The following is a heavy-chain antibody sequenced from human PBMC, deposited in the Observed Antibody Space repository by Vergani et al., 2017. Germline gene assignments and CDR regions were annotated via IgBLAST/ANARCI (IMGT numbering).Heavy chain of an antibody. CDR1: GGSFSGYY. J-gene: IGHJ5*02. D-gene: IGHD1-26*01. CDR2: IHHSGST. Sequence: QVQLQQWGAGLLKPSETLSLTCAVYGGSFSGYYWSWIRQPPGKGLEWIGEIHHSGSTNYNPSLKSRVTISVDTSKNQFSLQLNSVTPEDTAVYYCARGDERIVGAISGWFDPWGQGTLVTVSS. V-gene: IGHV4-34*01. CDR3: ARGDERIVGAISGWFDP.